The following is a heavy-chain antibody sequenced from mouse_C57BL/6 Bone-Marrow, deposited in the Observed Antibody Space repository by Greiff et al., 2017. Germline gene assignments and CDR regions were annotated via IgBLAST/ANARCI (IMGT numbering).Heavy chain of an antibody. J-gene: IGHJ1*03. V-gene: IGHV1-50*01. CDR2: IDPAGSCT. CDR1: GYTFTSYW. D-gene: IGHD1-1*01. CDR3: ARGPSTTVVSEWYFDV. Sequence: QVQLQQSGAELVKPGASVKLSCKASGYTFTSYWMQWVKQRPGQGLEWIGEIDPAGSCTNYNQKFKGKATLTVDTSSSTAYMQLSSLTSEDSAVXYCARGPSTTVVSEWYFDVWGTGTTVTVSS.